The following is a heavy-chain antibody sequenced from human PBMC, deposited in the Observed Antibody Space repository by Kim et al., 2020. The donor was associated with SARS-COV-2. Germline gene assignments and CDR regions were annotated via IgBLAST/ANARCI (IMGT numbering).Heavy chain of an antibody. J-gene: IGHJ4*02. Sequence: ADSVKGRFTISRDNAKNSLYLQMNRLGAEDTAVYYCARGPRGCSYGYVDYWGQGTLVTVSS. D-gene: IGHD5-18*01. CDR3: ARGPRGCSYGYVDY. V-gene: IGHV3-21*01.